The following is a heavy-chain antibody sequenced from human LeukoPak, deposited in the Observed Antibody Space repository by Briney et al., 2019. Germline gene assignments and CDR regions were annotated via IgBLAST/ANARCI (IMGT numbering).Heavy chain of an antibody. J-gene: IGHJ5*02. CDR2: IYPGDSDT. CDR3: ARERNWFDP. CDR1: YSFTSYW. Sequence: GESLKISCKGYSFTSYWIGWVRQMPGKGLEWMGIIYPGDSDTRYSPSFQGQVTISADKSISTAYLQWSSLKASDTAMYYCARERNWFDPWGQGTLVTVSS. V-gene: IGHV5-51*01.